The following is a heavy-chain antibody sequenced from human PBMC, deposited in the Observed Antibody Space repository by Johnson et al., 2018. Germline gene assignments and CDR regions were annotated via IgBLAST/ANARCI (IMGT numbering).Heavy chain of an antibody. CDR1: GFIFSSYS. CDR3: ARGYYGSGHDYGMDV. D-gene: IGHD3-10*01. Sequence: EVQLLESGGGLVQPWGSLRLSCAASGFIFSSYSMHWVRQAPGRGLAWVAYITSGSGTYDADAVKGRFTIARDNDKNSLYLQMNSLREEDPAVYYCARGYYGSGHDYGMDVWGQGTTVTVSS. J-gene: IGHJ6*02. V-gene: IGHV3-48*02. CDR2: ITSGSGT.